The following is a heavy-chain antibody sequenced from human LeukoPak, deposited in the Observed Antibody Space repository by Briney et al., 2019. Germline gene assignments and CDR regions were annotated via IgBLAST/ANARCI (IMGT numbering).Heavy chain of an antibody. D-gene: IGHD3-22*01. CDR2: IYHSGST. CDR1: GGSISTYY. CDR3: ARDSSGYPYPAFYY. Sequence: SETLSLTCTVSGGSISTYYWNWIRQPPGKGLEWIGYIYHSGSTNYNPSLQSRVTISVDTSKNQFSLNLNSVTAADTAVYYCARDSSGYPYPAFYYWGQGTLVTVSS. J-gene: IGHJ4*02. V-gene: IGHV4-59*01.